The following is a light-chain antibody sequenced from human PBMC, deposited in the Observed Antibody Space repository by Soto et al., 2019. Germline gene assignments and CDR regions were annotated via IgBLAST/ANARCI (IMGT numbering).Light chain of an antibody. CDR3: QQSDDLPT. V-gene: IGKV1-33*01. J-gene: IGKJ5*01. CDR2: DAS. CDR1: QDINNF. Sequence: IQMTQSPSSLSASVGDRVTITCQASQDINNFVNWYQQKPGKAPKLLIYDASTLKRGVPSRFSGSGSGTDFRFTISSLQPEDFATYYCQQSDDLPTFGQGTRLEIK.